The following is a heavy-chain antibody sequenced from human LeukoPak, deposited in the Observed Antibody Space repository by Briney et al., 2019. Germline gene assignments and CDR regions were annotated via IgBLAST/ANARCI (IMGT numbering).Heavy chain of an antibody. J-gene: IGHJ4*02. CDR2: IYHSGST. CDR1: GGSISSGGYS. D-gene: IGHD3-3*01. CDR3: ARVGPGDFWSGYYSYFDY. Sequence: PSGTLSLTCAVSGGSISSGGYSWSWIRQPPGKGLEWIGYIYHSGSTYYNPSLKSRVTISVDRSKNQFSLKLSSVTAADTAVYYCARVGPGDFWSGYYSYFDYWGQGTLVTVSS. V-gene: IGHV4-30-2*01.